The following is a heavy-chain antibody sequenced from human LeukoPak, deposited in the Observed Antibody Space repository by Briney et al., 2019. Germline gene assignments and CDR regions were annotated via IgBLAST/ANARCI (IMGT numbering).Heavy chain of an antibody. D-gene: IGHD5-18*01. J-gene: IGHJ4*02. CDR1: GGSISSYY. Sequence: PETLSLTCTVPGGSISSYYWSWIRQPPGKGLEWIGYIYYSGSTNYNPSLKSRVTISVDTSKNQFSLKLSSVTAADTAVYYCAREVGGYSYGSGTYYFDYWGQGTLVTVSS. V-gene: IGHV4-59*01. CDR3: AREVGGYSYGSGTYYFDY. CDR2: IYYSGST.